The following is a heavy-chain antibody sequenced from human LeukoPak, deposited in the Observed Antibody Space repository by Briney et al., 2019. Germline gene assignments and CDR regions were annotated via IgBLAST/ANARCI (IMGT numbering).Heavy chain of an antibody. D-gene: IGHD2-15*01. V-gene: IGHV3-7*01. CDR1: GFSFSNSW. CDR3: ARDVSYYYYYYYMDV. J-gene: IGHJ6*03. Sequence: PGGSLRLSCAASGFSFSNSWMTWVRQAPGSGLEWVASIKPDGSEGYYVDSVKGRFTISRDNAKNSLYLQMNSLRAEDTAVYYCARDVSYYYYYYYMDVWGKGTTVTVSS. CDR2: IKPDGSEG.